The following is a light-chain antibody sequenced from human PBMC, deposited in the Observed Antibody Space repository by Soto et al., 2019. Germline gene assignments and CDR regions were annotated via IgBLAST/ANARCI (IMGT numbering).Light chain of an antibody. CDR3: QQADSFPLA. CDR1: QGISNW. J-gene: IGKJ4*01. Sequence: DIQMTQSPSSVSASVGDRVIITCRASQGISNWLAWYQQKPGKAPKLLIYATSRLQRGVPSRFSGSTSATDFTLTISSLQAEYFAADYCQQADSFPLAFGGGTKVEI. CDR2: ATS. V-gene: IGKV1D-12*01.